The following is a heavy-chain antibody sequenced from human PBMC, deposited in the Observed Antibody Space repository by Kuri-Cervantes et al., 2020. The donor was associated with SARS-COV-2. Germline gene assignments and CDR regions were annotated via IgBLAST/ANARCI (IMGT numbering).Heavy chain of an antibody. D-gene: IGHD2-8*01. CDR2: ISGSGGST. J-gene: IGHJ4*02. CDR1: GFMFNRFA. CDR3: ARGKYGPIV. Sequence: GESLKISCAVSGFMFNRFAMSWVRQAPGKGLEWVSIISGSGGSTYYADSVKGRFTISRDNSKDRLYLQMNSLRAEDTAVYYCARGKYGPIVWGQGTLVTVSS. V-gene: IGHV3-23*01.